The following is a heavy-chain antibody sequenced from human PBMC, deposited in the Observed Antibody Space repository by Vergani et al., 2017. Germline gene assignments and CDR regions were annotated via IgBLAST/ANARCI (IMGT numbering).Heavy chain of an antibody. J-gene: IGHJ4*02. Sequence: QVKLQESGPGLVKPSETLSLTCTVSGSSANSYYWRWIRQPPGKVLEWMGYVSFRGDTLYDPSVKGRNTISLNTSSNQFSLYLTSVTAADTAVYYCARSRIYYGAGSPDYWGQGTLVTVSS. CDR1: GSSANSYY. CDR3: ARSRIYYGAGSPDY. CDR2: VSFRGDT. V-gene: IGHV4-59*02. D-gene: IGHD3-10*01.